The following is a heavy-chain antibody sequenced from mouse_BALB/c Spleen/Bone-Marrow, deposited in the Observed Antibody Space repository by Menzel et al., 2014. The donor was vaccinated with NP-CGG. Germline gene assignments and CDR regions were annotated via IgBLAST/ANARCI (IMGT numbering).Heavy chain of an antibody. J-gene: IGHJ3*01. V-gene: IGHV14-3*02. Sequence: VQLKESGAELVKPAASVRLSCTASGFNIKDSYMHWVEQRPEQGLEWIGRIDPANGNTKYGPKFQGKATIALDTSSNTAYLQLSSLTSEDTDVYFGARRGDRYEAWFPYWGQGTLVTVSA. CDR3: ARRGDRYEAWFPY. CDR2: IDPANGNT. D-gene: IGHD2-14*01. CDR1: GFNIKDSY.